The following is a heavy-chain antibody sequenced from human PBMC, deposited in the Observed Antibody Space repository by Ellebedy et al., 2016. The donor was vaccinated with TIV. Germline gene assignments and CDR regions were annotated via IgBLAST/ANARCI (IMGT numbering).Heavy chain of an antibody. CDR3: ARVRGDDVVVPSTKDMDV. J-gene: IGHJ6*02. CDR1: GYTFSNYY. V-gene: IGHV1-46*01. CDR2: INPSGYST. D-gene: IGHD2-2*01. Sequence: ASVKVSCXASGYTFSNYYMHWVRQAPGQGLEWVGIINPSGYSTSYAQKFQGRVTLTRDTSARTDYMELSSLRSEDTAVYYCARVRGDDVVVPSTKDMDVWGQGTPVTVSS.